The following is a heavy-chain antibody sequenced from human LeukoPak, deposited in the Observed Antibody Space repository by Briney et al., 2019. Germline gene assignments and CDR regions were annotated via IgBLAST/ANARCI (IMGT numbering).Heavy chain of an antibody. CDR2: IKQDGSEK. CDR1: GFTFSSYW. D-gene: IGHD6-13*01. Sequence: PGGSLRLSCAASGFTFSSYWMSWVRQAPGKGLEWVANIKQDGSEKYYVDSVKGRFTISRDNAKNSLYLQMNSLRAEDTAVYYCASLTGIAAAGLLVDYYYYMDVWGKGTTVTVSS. CDR3: ASLTGIAAAGLLVDYYYYMDV. V-gene: IGHV3-7*01. J-gene: IGHJ6*03.